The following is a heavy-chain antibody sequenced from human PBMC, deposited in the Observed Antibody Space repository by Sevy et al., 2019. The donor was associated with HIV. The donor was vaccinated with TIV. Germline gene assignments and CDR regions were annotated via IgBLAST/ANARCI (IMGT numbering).Heavy chain of an antibody. CDR2: ISYDGSNK. J-gene: IGHJ3*02. D-gene: IGHD3-3*01. Sequence: GGSLRLSCAASGFTFSSYAMHWVRQAPGKGLEWVAVISYDGSNKYYADSVKGRFTISRDNSKNTLYLQMNSLRAEETAVYYCARNGRFWSGYYDDAFDIWDQGTMVTVSS. CDR1: GFTFSSYA. CDR3: ARNGRFWSGYYDDAFDI. V-gene: IGHV3-30-3*01.